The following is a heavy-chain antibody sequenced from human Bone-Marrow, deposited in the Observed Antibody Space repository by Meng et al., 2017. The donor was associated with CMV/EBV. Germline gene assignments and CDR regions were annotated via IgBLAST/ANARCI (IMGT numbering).Heavy chain of an antibody. D-gene: IGHD3-3*01. CDR1: GGTFSSYA. CDR2: IIPIFGTA. Sequence: SVKVSCKASGGTFSSYAISWVRQAPGQGLEWMGGIIPIFGTANYAQKFQGRVTITTDESTSTAYMELSSLRSEETAVYYCALRFLEWPVDYWGQGTLVTVSS. J-gene: IGHJ4*02. CDR3: ALRFLEWPVDY. V-gene: IGHV1-69*05.